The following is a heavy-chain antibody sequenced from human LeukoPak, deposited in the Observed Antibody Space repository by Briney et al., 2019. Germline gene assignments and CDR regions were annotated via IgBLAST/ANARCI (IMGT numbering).Heavy chain of an antibody. CDR3: ARLDDHYDSSGYYHGPHDAFDI. J-gene: IGHJ3*02. V-gene: IGHV1-24*01. D-gene: IGHD3-22*01. CDR1: GYTLTELS. CDR2: FDPEDGET. Sequence: ASVKVSCKVSGYTLTELSMHWVRQAPGKGLEWMGGFDPEDGETIYAQKFQGRVTMTEDTSTDTAYMELSSLTSEDTAVYYCARLDDHYDSSGYYHGPHDAFDIWGQGTMVTVSS.